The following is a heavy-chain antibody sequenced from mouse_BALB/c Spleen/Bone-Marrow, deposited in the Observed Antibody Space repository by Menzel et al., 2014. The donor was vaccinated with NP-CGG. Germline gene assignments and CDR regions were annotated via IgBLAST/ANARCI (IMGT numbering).Heavy chain of an antibody. J-gene: IGHJ1*01. V-gene: IGHV1-14*01. CDR1: GYTFTSYV. CDR2: FNPYNDGT. CDR3: AREDGNYGYWYFDV. Sequence: EVQLQQSGPELVKPGASVKMSCKASGYTFTSYVMNWVKQKPGQGLEWIGFFNPYNDGTKFNEKFKGKATLTSDKSSSTAYMELSSLTSEDSAVYHCAREDGNYGYWYFDVWGAGTTVTVSS. D-gene: IGHD2-1*01.